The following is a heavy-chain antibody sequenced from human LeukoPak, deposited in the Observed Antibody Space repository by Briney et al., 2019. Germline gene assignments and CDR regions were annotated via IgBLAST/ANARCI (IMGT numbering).Heavy chain of an antibody. CDR1: GYTFTVYY. V-gene: IGHV1-2*02. Sequence: ASVKVSFKASGYTFTVYYMHWVRQAPGQGLEWMGWINPNSGGTNYAQKFQGRVTMTRDTSISTAYMELSRLRSDDTAVYYCARDSGSGHGDYWGQGTLVTVSS. D-gene: IGHD3-10*01. CDR3: ARDSGSGHGDY. J-gene: IGHJ4*02. CDR2: INPNSGGT.